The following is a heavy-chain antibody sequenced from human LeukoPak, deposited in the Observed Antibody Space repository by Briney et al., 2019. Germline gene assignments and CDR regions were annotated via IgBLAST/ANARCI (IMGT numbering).Heavy chain of an antibody. J-gene: IGHJ4*02. V-gene: IGHV3-23*01. Sequence: GGSLRLSCAASGFTFSSYAMSWVRQAPGKGLEWVSAISGSGGSTHYADSVKGRFTISRDNSKNTLYLQMNSLGAEDTAVYYCAKDLAMIVVVNYFDYWGQGTLVTVSS. CDR2: ISGSGGST. CDR3: AKDLAMIVVVNYFDY. CDR1: GFTFSSYA. D-gene: IGHD3-22*01.